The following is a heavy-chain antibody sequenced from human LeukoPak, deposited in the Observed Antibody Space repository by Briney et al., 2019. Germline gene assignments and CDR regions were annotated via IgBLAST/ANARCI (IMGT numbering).Heavy chain of an antibody. CDR3: ARELRSVETPRYNYFDY. CDR1: GYTFTDYY. V-gene: IGHV1-46*01. J-gene: IGHJ4*02. CDR2: INPSFGST. Sequence: ASVKVSCKASGYTFTDYYIHWVRQAPGQGLEWVGIINPSFGSTTYAQSFRGRVAMTRDTSTSTVYMELSSLRSEDTAVYYCARELRSVETPRYNYFDYWGQGTLVTVSS. D-gene: IGHD4-23*01.